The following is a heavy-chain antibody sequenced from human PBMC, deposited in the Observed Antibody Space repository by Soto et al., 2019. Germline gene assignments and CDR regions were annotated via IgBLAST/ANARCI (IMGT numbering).Heavy chain of an antibody. CDR2: INSDGSST. CDR3: AREMYYDILTGPKRLFPYGMDV. J-gene: IGHJ6*02. CDR1: GFTFSSYW. Sequence: GSLRLSCAASGFTFSSYWMHWVRQAPGKGLVWVSRINSDGSSTSYADSVKGRFTISRDNAKNTLYLQMNSLRAEDTAVYYCAREMYYDILTGPKRLFPYGMDVWGQGTTVTVSS. D-gene: IGHD3-9*01. V-gene: IGHV3-74*01.